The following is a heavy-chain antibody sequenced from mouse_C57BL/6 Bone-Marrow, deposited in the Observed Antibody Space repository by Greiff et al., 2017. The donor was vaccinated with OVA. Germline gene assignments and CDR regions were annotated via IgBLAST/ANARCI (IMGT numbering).Heavy chain of an antibody. V-gene: IGHV2-2*01. CDR3: ARKGGGYYGAMDY. Sequence: VKLVESGPGLVQPSQSLSITCTVSGFSLTSYGVHWVRQSPGKGLEWLGVIWSGGSTDYYAAFISRLSISKDNSKSQVFFKMNSLQADDTAIYYCARKGGGYYGAMDYWGQGTSVTVSS. J-gene: IGHJ4*01. CDR1: GFSLTSYG. D-gene: IGHD2-3*01. CDR2: IWSGGST.